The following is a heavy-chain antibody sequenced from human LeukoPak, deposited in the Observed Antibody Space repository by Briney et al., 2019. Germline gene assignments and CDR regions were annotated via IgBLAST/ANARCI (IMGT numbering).Heavy chain of an antibody. Sequence: SETLSLTCAVSGGSFSGYYWSWIRQPPGKGLEWIGDINHSGSTNYNPSLKGRVTISVDTSKDQFSLKLSSVTAADTAVYYCARGPMVDYYDGSGYYYFDSWGQGTLVTVSS. J-gene: IGHJ4*02. CDR2: INHSGST. D-gene: IGHD3-22*01. CDR3: ARGPMVDYYDGSGYYYFDS. V-gene: IGHV4-34*01. CDR1: GGSFSGYY.